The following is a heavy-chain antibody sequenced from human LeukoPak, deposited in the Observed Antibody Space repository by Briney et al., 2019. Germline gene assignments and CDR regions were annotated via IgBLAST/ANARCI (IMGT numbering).Heavy chain of an antibody. Sequence: PGGSLRLSCAASGFTFSSYSMNWVRQAPGKGLEWVSYISSSSSTIYYAGSVKGRFTISRDNAKNSLYLQMNSLRAEDTAVYYCARGKGYCSSTSCYAFDYWGQGTLVTVSS. J-gene: IGHJ4*02. CDR1: GFTFSSYS. CDR3: ARGKGYCSSTSCYAFDY. D-gene: IGHD2-2*01. V-gene: IGHV3-48*01. CDR2: ISSSSSTI.